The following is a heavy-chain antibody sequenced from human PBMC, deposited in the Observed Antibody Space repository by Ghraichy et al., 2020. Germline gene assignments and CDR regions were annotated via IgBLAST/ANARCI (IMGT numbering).Heavy chain of an antibody. CDR2: IYHSGGT. CDR1: GHSITSGAYY. Sequence: SQTLSLTCTVSGHSITSGAYYWTWIRQHPGKGLEWIGYIYHSGGTYYNPSLKSRLTISVDTSKNQFSLKLSSVTAADTAVYYCARDHAGAYYYYAMDVWGQGTTVTVSS. J-gene: IGHJ6*02. D-gene: IGHD2-8*02. CDR3: ARDHAGAYYYYAMDV. V-gene: IGHV4-31*03.